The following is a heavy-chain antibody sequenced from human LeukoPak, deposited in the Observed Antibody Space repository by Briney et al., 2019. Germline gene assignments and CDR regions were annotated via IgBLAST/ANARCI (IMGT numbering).Heavy chain of an antibody. CDR2: IKNDGSTT. J-gene: IGHJ4*02. Sequence: GGSLRLSCAASGFTFSSYWMHWVRQPPGRGLVWVSRIKNDGSTTTYADSVKGRFTVSRDNAKNSLYLQMNSLRAEDTAVYYCARTQSAYDFWSGYTLWGQGTLVTVSS. CDR3: ARTQSAYDFWSGYTL. CDR1: GFTFSSYW. D-gene: IGHD3-3*01. V-gene: IGHV3-74*01.